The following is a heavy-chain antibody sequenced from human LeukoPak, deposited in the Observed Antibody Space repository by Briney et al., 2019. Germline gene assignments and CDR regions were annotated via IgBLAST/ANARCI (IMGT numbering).Heavy chain of an antibody. Sequence: PSETLSLTCTVSGGSITSSNFYWGWIRQPPGKGLEWIGSIYYSGTTFYNLSLRSRVTVSRDTSKNHFSLTLTSVTAADTAVYYCARQGVRGAIGNWFDPWGQGILVTVSS. CDR1: GGSITSSNFY. J-gene: IGHJ5*02. CDR3: ARQGVRGAIGNWFDP. CDR2: IYYSGTT. V-gene: IGHV4-39*01. D-gene: IGHD3-10*01.